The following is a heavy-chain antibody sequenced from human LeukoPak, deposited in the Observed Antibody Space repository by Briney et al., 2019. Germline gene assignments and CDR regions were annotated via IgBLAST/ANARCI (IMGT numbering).Heavy chain of an antibody. CDR2: ISDSGTT. Sequence: SETLSLTCTVSSDSIRSYYWSWIRQPPGKGLEWIGYISDSGTTSYNPSLKSRVTISVDTSKNQFSLKLNSVTAADTAVYYCARDRSPGWVTTFEYWGQGILVSVSS. V-gene: IGHV4-59*01. CDR3: ARDRSPGWVTTFEY. D-gene: IGHD3-3*01. CDR1: SDSIRSYY. J-gene: IGHJ4*02.